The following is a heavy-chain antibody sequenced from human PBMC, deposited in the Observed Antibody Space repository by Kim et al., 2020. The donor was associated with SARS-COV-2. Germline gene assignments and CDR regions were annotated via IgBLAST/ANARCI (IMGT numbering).Heavy chain of an antibody. J-gene: IGHJ6*02. V-gene: IGHV1-18*01. CDR3: ASQQWLKGGYYYYGMDV. CDR1: GYTFTSYG. D-gene: IGHD6-19*01. CDR2: ISAYNGNT. Sequence: ASVKVSCKASGYTFTSYGISWVRQAPGQGLEWMGWISAYNGNTNYAQKLQGRATMTTDTSTSTAYMELRSLRSDDTAVYYCASQQWLKGGYYYYGMDVWGQGTTVTVSS.